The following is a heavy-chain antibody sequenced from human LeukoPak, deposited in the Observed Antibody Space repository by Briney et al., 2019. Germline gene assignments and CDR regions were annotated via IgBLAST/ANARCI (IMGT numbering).Heavy chain of an antibody. CDR3: ARFAAGGSYYYYMDV. Sequence: GGSLRLSCAASGFTVSSNYMSWVRQAPGKGLEWVSGISASSDYTYYADSVKGRFTTSRDNSKNTLYLQMNSLRADDTAVYYCARFAAGGSYYYYMDVWGKGTTVTVSS. CDR1: GFTVSSNY. J-gene: IGHJ6*03. V-gene: IGHV3-23*01. D-gene: IGHD3-10*01. CDR2: ISASSDYT.